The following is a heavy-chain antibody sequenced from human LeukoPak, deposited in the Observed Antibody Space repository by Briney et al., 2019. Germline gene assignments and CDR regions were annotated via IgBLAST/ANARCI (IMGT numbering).Heavy chain of an antibody. Sequence: GGSLRLSCAASGFTFTAYAMSWFRQTPGKGLEWVSYISSSGSTIYHADSVKGRFTISRDNAKNSLYLQMNSLRAEDTAVYYCTRRYNYDSSGYYYVRDAFDIWGQGTMVTVST. D-gene: IGHD3-22*01. J-gene: IGHJ3*02. CDR3: TRRYNYDSSGYYYVRDAFDI. CDR1: GFTFTAYA. CDR2: ISSSGSTI. V-gene: IGHV3-11*01.